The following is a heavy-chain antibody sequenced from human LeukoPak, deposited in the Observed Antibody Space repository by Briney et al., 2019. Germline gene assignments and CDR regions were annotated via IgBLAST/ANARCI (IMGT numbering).Heavy chain of an antibody. CDR1: GFTFSRYA. J-gene: IGHJ4*02. CDR2: VSGSGGST. V-gene: IGHV3-23*01. D-gene: IGHD3-10*01. CDR3: ARDQDYYGSGSYYRY. Sequence: GGSLRLSCAASGFTFSRYAMSWVRQAPGKGLEWVSAVSGSGGSTYYADSVKGLFTISRDNAKNSLYLQMNSLRAEDTAVYYCARDQDYYGSGSYYRYWGQGTLVTVSS.